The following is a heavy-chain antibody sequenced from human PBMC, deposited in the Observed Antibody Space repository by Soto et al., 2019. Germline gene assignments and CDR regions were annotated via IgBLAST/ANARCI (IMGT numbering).Heavy chain of an antibody. CDR1: GFTFSGYW. CDR3: ARGGDILTGYSLGFDY. Sequence: GGSLRLSCAASGFTFSGYWMHWVRQAPGKGLMWVSRINSDGSRTTYADSVKGRFTISRDNAKNTLYLQMNSLRAEDTAVYYCARGGDILTGYSLGFDYWGQGTLVTVSS. D-gene: IGHD3-9*01. J-gene: IGHJ4*02. V-gene: IGHV3-74*01. CDR2: INSDGSRT.